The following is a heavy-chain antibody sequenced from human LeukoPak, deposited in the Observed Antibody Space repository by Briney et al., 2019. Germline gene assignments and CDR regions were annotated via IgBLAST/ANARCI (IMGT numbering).Heavy chain of an antibody. CDR1: GFTFSNYW. CDR3: ARDVWGDRDGFFDN. CDR2: INTDGRSA. Sequence: GGSLRLSCAASGFTFSNYWMHWVRQAPGKGLVWVSRINTDGRSASYGDSVQGRFVVTRDNAKNTLYLQMNSLRVEDTAVYFCARDVWGDRDGFFDNWGQGTLVTVSS. J-gene: IGHJ4*02. D-gene: IGHD5-24*01. V-gene: IGHV3-74*01.